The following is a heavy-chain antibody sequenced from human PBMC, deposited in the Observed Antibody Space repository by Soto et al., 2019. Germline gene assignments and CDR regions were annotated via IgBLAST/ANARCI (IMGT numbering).Heavy chain of an antibody. V-gene: IGHV4-34*01. Sequence: SETLSLTCAVSGGSVSSGDYYWSWIRQPPGKGLEWIGEINHSGSTNYNPSLKSRVTISVDTSKNQFSLKLGSVTAADTAVYYCARGLGPTTVTTGIWFDPWGQGTLVTVSS. CDR2: INHSGST. D-gene: IGHD4-17*01. J-gene: IGHJ5*02. CDR3: ARGLGPTTVTTGIWFDP. CDR1: GGSVSSGDYY.